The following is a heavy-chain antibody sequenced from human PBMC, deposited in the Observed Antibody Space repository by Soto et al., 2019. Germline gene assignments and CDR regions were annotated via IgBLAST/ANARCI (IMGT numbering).Heavy chain of an antibody. CDR3: AKVSQDFWGGYRDY. CDR1: GFTFSNYA. Sequence: EVQLLESGGGLVQPGGSLRLSCAASGFTFSNYAMSWVRQAPGKGLQWVSGITGRGGSTYYADSVKGLFTISRDTSKNPLYLPINSLGAEDSAVYYCAKVSQDFWGGYRDYWGQGTLVTVSS. D-gene: IGHD3-3*01. V-gene: IGHV3-23*01. J-gene: IGHJ4*02. CDR2: ITGRGGST.